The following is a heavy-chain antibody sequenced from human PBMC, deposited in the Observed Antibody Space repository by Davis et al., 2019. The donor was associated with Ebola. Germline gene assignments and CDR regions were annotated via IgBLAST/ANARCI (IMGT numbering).Heavy chain of an antibody. D-gene: IGHD5-18*01. CDR3: ARGAPLQLWRYSYYYMDL. CDR1: GGSFSDYY. CDR2: INRRGRA. V-gene: IGHV4-34*01. J-gene: IGHJ6*03. Sequence: PSETLSLTCAVYGGSFSDYYWSWIRQPPGKGLEWIGEINRRGRAYYNPSLKSRVTISVDTSKNQFSLELSSVTAADTAVYYCARGAPLQLWRYSYYYMDLWGIGATVTVSS.